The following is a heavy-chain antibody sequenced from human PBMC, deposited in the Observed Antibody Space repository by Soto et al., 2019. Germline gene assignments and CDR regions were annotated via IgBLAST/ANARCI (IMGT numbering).Heavy chain of an antibody. D-gene: IGHD4-17*01. CDR2: MYSGGST. CDR3: ARGLRGPSPFDP. V-gene: IGHV3-53*01. J-gene: IGHJ5*02. CDR1: GFPVSSNY. Sequence: EVQLVESGGGLIQPGGSLRLSCAASGFPVSSNYMSWVRQAPGKGLEWVSIMYSGGSTYYSDSVKGRFTISSDNSRNTLYLQMNSLRVEDTAVYYCARGLRGPSPFDPWGQGTLVTVSS.